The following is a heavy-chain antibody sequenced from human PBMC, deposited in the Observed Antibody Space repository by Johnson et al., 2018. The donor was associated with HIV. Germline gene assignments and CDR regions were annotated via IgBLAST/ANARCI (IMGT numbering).Heavy chain of an antibody. D-gene: IGHD1/OR15-1a*01. Sequence: QLVESGGGLIQPGGSLRLSCVASGFTVSSNYMSWVRQAPGKGLEWVSVIYSGGSSHYADAVKGRFTISRDNSKNTLYLQMNSLRVEDTAVYYCARNMREPYHDAFDIWGQGTMVTVSS. CDR2: IYSGGSS. J-gene: IGHJ3*02. CDR1: GFTVSSNY. CDR3: ARNMREPYHDAFDI. V-gene: IGHV3-53*01.